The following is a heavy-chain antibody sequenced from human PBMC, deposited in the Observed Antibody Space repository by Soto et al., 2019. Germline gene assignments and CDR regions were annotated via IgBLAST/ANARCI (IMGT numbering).Heavy chain of an antibody. D-gene: IGHD3-22*01. V-gene: IGHV1-69*13. CDR1: GGTFSSYA. Sequence: ASVKVSCKASGGTFSSYAISWVRQATGQGLEWMGGIIPIFGTANYAQKFQGRVTITADESTSTAYMELRSLRSEDTAVYYCARGVHYDSSGYYYFYWGQGTLVTVSS. J-gene: IGHJ4*02. CDR3: ARGVHYDSSGYYYFY. CDR2: IIPIFGTA.